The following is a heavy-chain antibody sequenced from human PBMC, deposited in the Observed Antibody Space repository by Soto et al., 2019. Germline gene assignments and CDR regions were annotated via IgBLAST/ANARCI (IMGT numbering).Heavy chain of an antibody. CDR1: GFTFSSYA. J-gene: IGHJ3*02. CDR3: AKDNRYDSSGYGAPNAFDI. Sequence: GGSLRLSCAASGFTFSSYAMSWVRQAPGKGLEWVSGISGRRGSTYYADSVKGRFTISRDNSKNTLYLQMRSLRAEDTAVYYCAKDNRYDSSGYGAPNAFDIWGRGTMVTVSS. CDR2: ISGRRGST. D-gene: IGHD3-22*01. V-gene: IGHV3-23*01.